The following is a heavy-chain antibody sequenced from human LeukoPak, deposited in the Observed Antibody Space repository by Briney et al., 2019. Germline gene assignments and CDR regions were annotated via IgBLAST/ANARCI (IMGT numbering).Heavy chain of an antibody. V-gene: IGHV3-33*01. Sequence: GRSLRLSCAASGFIFSSFGMHSVRQAPGKGLEWVAVMWYAEENKYYANSVKGRFTVTRDNPENKLYLQMNSLRVEDTAVYYCARAKTGSYYFDHWGQGTLVSVSS. CDR2: MWYAEENK. J-gene: IGHJ4*02. CDR1: GFIFSSFG. D-gene: IGHD1-26*01. CDR3: ARAKTGSYYFDH.